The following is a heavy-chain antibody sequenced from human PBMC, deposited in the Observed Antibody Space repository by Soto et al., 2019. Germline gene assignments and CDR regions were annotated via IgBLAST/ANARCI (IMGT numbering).Heavy chain of an antibody. J-gene: IGHJ6*02. Sequence: SVKVSCKASGYTFTGYAMHWVRQAPGQRLEWMGGFNPSFGTADYAQKFQGRVTITADESTSTAYMELSSLRSEDTAVYYCASRSGWNYYYGMDVWGQGTTVTVSS. CDR1: GYTFTGYA. CDR2: FNPSFGTA. V-gene: IGHV1-69*13. D-gene: IGHD3-22*01. CDR3: ASRSGWNYYYGMDV.